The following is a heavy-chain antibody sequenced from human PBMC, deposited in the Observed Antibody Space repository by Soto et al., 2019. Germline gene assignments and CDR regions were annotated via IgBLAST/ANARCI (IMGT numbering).Heavy chain of an antibody. CDR2: ISYDGSNK. V-gene: IGHV3-30*18. D-gene: IGHD6-19*01. CDR3: AKDKQWLVLTY. CDR1: GFTFSSYG. J-gene: IGHJ4*02. Sequence: QVQLVESGGGVVQPGRSLRLSCAASGFTFSSYGMHWVRQAPGKGLEWVAVISYDGSNKYYADSVKGRFTISRDNSKNTLYMQRNSLRAEDTAVYYCAKDKQWLVLTYWGQGTLVTVSS.